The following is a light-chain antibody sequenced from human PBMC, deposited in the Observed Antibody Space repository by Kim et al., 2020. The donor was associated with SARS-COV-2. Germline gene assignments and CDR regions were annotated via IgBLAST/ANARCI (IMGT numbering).Light chain of an antibody. CDR3: QAWDSSTVV. J-gene: IGLJ2*01. CDR2: QDS. Sequence: GSPGQTASITCSGDKLGDKYACWYQQKPGQSPVLVIYQDSKRPSGIPERFSGSNSENTATLTISGTQAMDEADYYCQAWDSSTVVFGGGTKVTVL. CDR1: KLGDKY. V-gene: IGLV3-1*01.